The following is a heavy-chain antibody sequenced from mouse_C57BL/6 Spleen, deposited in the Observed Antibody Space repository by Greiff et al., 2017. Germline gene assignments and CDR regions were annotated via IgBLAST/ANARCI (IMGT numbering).Heavy chain of an antibody. CDR2: INPSNGGT. J-gene: IGHJ3*01. V-gene: IGHV1-53*01. Sequence: QVQLQQPGTELVKPGASVKLSCKASGYTFTSYWMHWVKQRPGQGLEWIGDINPSNGGTNYNEKFKSKATLTVDKSSSTAYMQLSSLTSEDSAVYYCAREGEALAWFAYWGQGTLVTVSA. CDR3: AREGEALAWFAY. CDR1: GYTFTSYW.